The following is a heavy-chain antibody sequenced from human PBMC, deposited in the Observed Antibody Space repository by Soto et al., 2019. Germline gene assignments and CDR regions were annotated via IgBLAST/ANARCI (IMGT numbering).Heavy chain of an antibody. J-gene: IGHJ5*02. D-gene: IGHD3-9*01. CDR1: GFTFSTSW. CDR2: LNGDGSST. V-gene: IGHV3-74*01. CDR3: VRSETGYFRA. Sequence: DVQLVESGGGLVQPGGSLRLSCAASGFTFSTSWMHWVRQVPGKGPVWVSRLNGDGSSTNSADYVQGRFTISRDNAKNTLYLQMNNLRAEDTAVYYCVRSETGYFRAWCQGTLVTVSS.